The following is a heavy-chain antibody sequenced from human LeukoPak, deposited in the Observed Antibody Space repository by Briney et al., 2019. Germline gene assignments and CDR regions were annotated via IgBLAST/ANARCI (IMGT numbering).Heavy chain of an antibody. J-gene: IGHJ4*02. V-gene: IGHV4-59*06. CDR2: IHYIGAT. CDR3: ARARSAAGNFDY. CDR1: GVTFSSYT. Sequence: GPLSLSCASSGVTFSSYTLNWVRQPPGKGLEWIGYIHYIGATYYNPSLKSRVIISADTSKNQFSLTLSSVTAADTAVYYCARARSAAGNFDYWGQGILVTVSA. D-gene: IGHD6-13*01.